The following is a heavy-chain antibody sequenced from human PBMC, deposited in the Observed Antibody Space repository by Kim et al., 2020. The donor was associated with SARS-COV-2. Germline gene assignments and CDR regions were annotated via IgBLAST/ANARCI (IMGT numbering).Heavy chain of an antibody. CDR3: ARGGQGTIFGVVIPFDY. CDR1: GFTFSSYS. CDR2: ISSSSSYI. Sequence: GGSLRLSCAASGFTFSSYSMNWVRQAPGKGLEWVSSISSSSSYIYYADSVKGRFTISRDNAKNSLYLQMNSLRAEDTAVYYCARGGQGTIFGVVIPFDYWGQGTLVTVSS. J-gene: IGHJ4*02. D-gene: IGHD3-3*01. V-gene: IGHV3-21*01.